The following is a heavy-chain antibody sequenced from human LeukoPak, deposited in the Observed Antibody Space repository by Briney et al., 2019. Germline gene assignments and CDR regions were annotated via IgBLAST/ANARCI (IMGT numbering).Heavy chain of an antibody. V-gene: IGHV4-61*02. CDR3: ARGRDYYESCARRAFDI. CDR1: GGSISSGSYY. J-gene: IGHJ3*02. Sequence: SQTLSLTCTVSGGSISSGSYYWSWIRQPAGKGLEWIGRIYTSGSTNYNPSLKSRVTISVDTSKNQFSLKLSSVTAADTAVYYCARGRDYYESCARRAFDIWGQGTMVTVSS. D-gene: IGHD3-22*01. CDR2: IYTSGST.